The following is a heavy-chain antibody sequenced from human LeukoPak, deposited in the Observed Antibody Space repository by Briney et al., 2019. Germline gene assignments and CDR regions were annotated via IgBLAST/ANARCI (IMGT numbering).Heavy chain of an antibody. J-gene: IGHJ4*02. Sequence: PSETLSLTCTVSGYSISSGYYWGWIRQPPGRGLEWIGSIYHSGSTYYNPSLKSRVIISVDTSKNQFSLKLSSVTAADTAVYYCARKTIFGVVIAPSFDYWGQGTLVTVSS. CDR1: GYSISSGYY. CDR3: ARKTIFGVVIAPSFDY. V-gene: IGHV4-38-2*02. CDR2: IYHSGST. D-gene: IGHD3-3*01.